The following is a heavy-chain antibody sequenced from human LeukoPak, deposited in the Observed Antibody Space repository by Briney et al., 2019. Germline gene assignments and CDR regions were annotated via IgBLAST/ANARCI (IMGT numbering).Heavy chain of an antibody. CDR2: ISAYNGNT. D-gene: IGHD3-22*01. V-gene: IGHV1-18*01. CDR3: ARASKYYYDSSGYYYPTAYYYGMDV. J-gene: IGHJ6*02. Sequence: ASVKVSCKASGYTFTSYGISLVRQAPGQGLEWMGWISAYNGNTNYAQKLQGRVTMTTDTSTSTAYMELRSLRSDDTAVYYCARASKYYYDSSGYYYPTAYYYGMDVWGQGTTVTVSS. CDR1: GYTFTSYG.